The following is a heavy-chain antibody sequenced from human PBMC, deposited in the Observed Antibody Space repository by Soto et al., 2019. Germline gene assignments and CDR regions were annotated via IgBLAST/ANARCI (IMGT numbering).Heavy chain of an antibody. V-gene: IGHV5-10-1*01. CDR2: IDPSDSYT. Sequence: GESLKISCKVSGYSFTSYWISWVRQMPGKGLEWMGRIDPSDSYTNYSPSFQGHVTISADKSISTAYLQWSSLKASDTAMYYCARHVDKAMVRLWGQGTLVPVSS. J-gene: IGHJ4*02. CDR1: GYSFTSYW. CDR3: ARHVDKAMVRL. D-gene: IGHD5-18*01.